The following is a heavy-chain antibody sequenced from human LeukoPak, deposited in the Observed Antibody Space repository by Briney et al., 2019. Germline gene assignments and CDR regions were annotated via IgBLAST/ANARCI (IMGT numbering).Heavy chain of an antibody. D-gene: IGHD6-13*01. CDR1: GGSISSSSYY. CDR2: IYCSGST. CDR3: ATTYSSSWSSFDC. J-gene: IGHJ4*02. Sequence: SETLSLTCTVSGGSISSSSYYWGWIRQPPGKGLEWIGSIYCSGSTYYNPSLKSRLTISVDTSTNQFSLKLSSVTAADTAVYYCATTYSSSWSSFDCASQGTLVSVS. V-gene: IGHV4-39*01.